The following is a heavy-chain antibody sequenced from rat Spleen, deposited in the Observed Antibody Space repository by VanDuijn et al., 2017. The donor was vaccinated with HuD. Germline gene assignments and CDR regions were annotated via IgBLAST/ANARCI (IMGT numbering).Heavy chain of an antibody. V-gene: IGHV5-29*01. CDR2: ISYDGSRT. Sequence: EVQLVESGGGLVQPGRSLKLSCAASGFTFSNSGMAWVRQAPTKGLEWVATISYDGSRTYYRDSVKGRFTISRDNAKSTLYLQMDSLRSEDTATYYCATQSIIRVPLFDYWGQGVMVTVSS. J-gene: IGHJ2*01. CDR3: ATQSIIRVPLFDY. CDR1: GFTFSNSG. D-gene: IGHD4-3*01.